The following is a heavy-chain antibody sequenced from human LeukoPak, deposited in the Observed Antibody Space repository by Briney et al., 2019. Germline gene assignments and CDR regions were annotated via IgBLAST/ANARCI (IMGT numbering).Heavy chain of an antibody. Sequence: GGSLRLSCAASGFTFSSYWMHWVRQAPGKGLVWVSRINTDGSSTSYADSVKGRFTISRDNAKNSLYLQMNSLRAEDTAVYYCVREARESGGFDYWGQGTLVTVSS. CDR3: VREARESGGFDY. J-gene: IGHJ4*02. V-gene: IGHV3-74*01. CDR2: INTDGSST. CDR1: GFTFSSYW. D-gene: IGHD5-24*01.